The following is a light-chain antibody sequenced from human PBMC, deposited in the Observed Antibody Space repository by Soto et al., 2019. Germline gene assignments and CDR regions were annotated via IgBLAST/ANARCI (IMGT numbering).Light chain of an antibody. Sequence: QSALTQPASVSGSPGQSITISCTGTSSDVGGYNYVSWYQQHPGKAPKLMSYDVNNRPSGVSNRFSGSKSGNTASLTISGLQAEDEADYYCSSYTSSSTYVFGTGTKLTVL. CDR1: SSDVGGYNY. V-gene: IGLV2-14*01. CDR3: SSYTSSSTYV. CDR2: DVN. J-gene: IGLJ1*01.